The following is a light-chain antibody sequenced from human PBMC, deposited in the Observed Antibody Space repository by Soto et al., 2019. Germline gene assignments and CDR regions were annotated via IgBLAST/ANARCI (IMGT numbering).Light chain of an antibody. CDR2: GAS. V-gene: IGKV3-20*01. CDR3: QHYGSSPGIT. J-gene: IGKJ5*01. Sequence: EIALTQSPGTLSLSPGERATLSCRASQSISSSSLAWYHQKPGQAPRLLIYGASSRATGIPDRFSGSGSGTDFTLTISRLQPEDVAVYYCQHYGSSPGITFGQGTRLEIK. CDR1: QSISSSS.